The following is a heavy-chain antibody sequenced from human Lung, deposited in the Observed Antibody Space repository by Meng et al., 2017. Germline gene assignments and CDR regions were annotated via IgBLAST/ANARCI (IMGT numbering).Heavy chain of an antibody. Sequence: QLQHRGAGLLGPLDNPSLTCAGYGGSIRGSYWSWIRQSPAKGLEWIGKINHGGSTNYNPSLESRVTISVDTPKNQFSLRLTSMTVADTAVYYCARERHSTIIRGVIDFWGQGALVTVSS. CDR1: GGSIRGSY. D-gene: IGHD3-10*01. V-gene: IGHV4-34*01. J-gene: IGHJ4*02. CDR3: ARERHSTIIRGVIDF. CDR2: INHGGST.